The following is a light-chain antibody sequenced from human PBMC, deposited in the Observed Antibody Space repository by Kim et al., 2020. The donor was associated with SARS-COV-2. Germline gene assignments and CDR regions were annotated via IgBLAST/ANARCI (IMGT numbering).Light chain of an antibody. Sequence: SITTSCPGTSSDIGSHNYVSWHQQHPGTAPKLIIYDVTERPSGVSNRFSGSKSGNTASLTISGLQAGDEADYYCSSYTTSSAFHVFGTGTKVTVL. J-gene: IGLJ1*01. CDR1: SSDIGSHNY. V-gene: IGLV2-14*04. CDR3: SSYTTSSAFHV. CDR2: DVT.